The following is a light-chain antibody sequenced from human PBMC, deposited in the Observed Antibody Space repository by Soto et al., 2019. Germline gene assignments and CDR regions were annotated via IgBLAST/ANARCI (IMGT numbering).Light chain of an antibody. CDR3: SSYTSSSTLV. J-gene: IGLJ2*01. CDR2: EVS. CDR1: SSDVGGYNY. V-gene: IGLV2-14*01. Sequence: QSVLTQPASVSGSPGQSITISCTGTSSDVGGYNYVSWYQQHPGKAPKLIIYEVSNRPSGVSNRVSGSKSGNTASLTISGLQAEDEADYYCSSYTSSSTLVFGGGTKLTVL.